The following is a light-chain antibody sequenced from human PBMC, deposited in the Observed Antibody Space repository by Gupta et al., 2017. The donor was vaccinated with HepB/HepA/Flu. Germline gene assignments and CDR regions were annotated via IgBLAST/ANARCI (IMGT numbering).Light chain of an antibody. CDR2: PDS. CDR3: QAWDSSADVV. CDR1: KLGDKF. V-gene: IGLV3-1*01. Sequence: SYELTQPPSVSVSPGQTASITCSGAKLGDKFACWYQQKPGQSPVLVIYPDSKRPSGIPERFSCSNSGNTATLTISGTQAMDEADYYCQAWDSSADVVFGGGTKLTVL. J-gene: IGLJ2*01.